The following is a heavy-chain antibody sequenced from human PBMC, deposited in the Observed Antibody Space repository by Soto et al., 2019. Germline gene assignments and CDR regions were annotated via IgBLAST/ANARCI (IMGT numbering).Heavy chain of an antibody. Sequence: GGSLRLSCAASGFTSSSYGMHWVRQAPGKGLEWVAVISYDGSNKYYADSVKGRFTISRDNSKNTLYLQMNSLRAEDTAVYYCAKGCSGGSCYSDYWGQGTLVTVSS. D-gene: IGHD2-15*01. CDR3: AKGCSGGSCYSDY. CDR2: ISYDGSNK. CDR1: GFTSSSYG. V-gene: IGHV3-30*18. J-gene: IGHJ4*02.